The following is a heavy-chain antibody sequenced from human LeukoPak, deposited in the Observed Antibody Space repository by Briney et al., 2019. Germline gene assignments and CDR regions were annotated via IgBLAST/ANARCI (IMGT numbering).Heavy chain of an antibody. CDR1: GYTLTELS. J-gene: IGHJ4*02. D-gene: IGHD5-12*01. CDR2: FDPEDGET. CDR3: ATVKDVDIVATTTYYFDY. V-gene: IGHV1-24*01. Sequence: ASVKVSCKVSGYTLTELSMHWVRQAPGKGLEWMGGFDPEDGETIYAQKFQDRVTMTEDTSTDTAYMELSSLRSEDTAVYYCATVKDVDIVATTTYYFDYWGQGTLVTVSS.